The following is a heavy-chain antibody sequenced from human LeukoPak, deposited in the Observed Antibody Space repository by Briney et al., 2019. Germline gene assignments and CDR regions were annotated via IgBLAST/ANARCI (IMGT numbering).Heavy chain of an antibody. D-gene: IGHD1-26*01. V-gene: IGHV1-18*01. CDR2: ISAYNGNT. J-gene: IGHJ4*02. Sequence: GASVKVSCKASGYTFTNYTINWVRLAPGQGLEWMGWISAYNGNTNYAQKLQGRVTMTTDTSTSTAYMELRSLRSDDTAVYYCARVSRSRATTTAGYWGQGTLVTVSS. CDR1: GYTFTNYT. CDR3: ARVSRSRATTTAGY.